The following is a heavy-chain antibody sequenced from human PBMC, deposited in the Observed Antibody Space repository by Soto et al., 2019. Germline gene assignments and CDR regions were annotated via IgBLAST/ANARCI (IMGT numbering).Heavy chain of an antibody. CDR1: GFTFSNYA. D-gene: IGHD1-26*01. CDR3: ARVAVGATSAYFQH. CDR2: ISYDGSNK. J-gene: IGHJ1*01. V-gene: IGHV3-30*14. Sequence: GGSLRLSCAASGFTFSNYAMHWVRQAPGKGLEWVAVISYDGSNKYYADSVKGRFTISRDNSKNTLYLQMNSLRAEDTAVYYCARVAVGATSAYFQHWGQGTLVTVSS.